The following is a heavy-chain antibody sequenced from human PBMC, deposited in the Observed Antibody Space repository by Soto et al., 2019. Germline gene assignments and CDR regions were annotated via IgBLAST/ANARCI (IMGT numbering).Heavy chain of an antibody. Sequence: ASVKVSCKASGYSFTTDFAMHWVRQAPGQRHEWMGWVNVGNGNTKNSQKFQDRLTITWDTSAATVYMELSSLRSEDTAVYYCARLYRGRTFDYWGQGTVVTVSS. CDR1: GYSFTTDFA. V-gene: IGHV1-3*01. D-gene: IGHD1-26*01. CDR2: VNVGNGNT. J-gene: IGHJ4*02. CDR3: ARLYRGRTFDY.